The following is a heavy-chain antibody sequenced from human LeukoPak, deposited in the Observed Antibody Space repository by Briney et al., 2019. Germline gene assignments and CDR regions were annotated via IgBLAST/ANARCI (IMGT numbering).Heavy chain of an antibody. J-gene: IGHJ5*02. CDR1: GGSISSYY. CDR2: IYYSGST. D-gene: IGHD3-22*01. Sequence: SETLSLTCTVSGGSISSYYWSWIRQPPGKGLEWIGYIYYSGSTNYNPSLKSRVTISVDTSKNQFSLKLSSVTAADTAVYYCARMGDYYDSLFDPWGQGTLVTVSS. CDR3: ARMGDYYDSLFDP. V-gene: IGHV4-59*08.